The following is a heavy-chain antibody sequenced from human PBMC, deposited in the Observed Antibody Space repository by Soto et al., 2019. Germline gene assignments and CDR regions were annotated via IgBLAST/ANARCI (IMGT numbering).Heavy chain of an antibody. Sequence: GGSLRLSCAASGFTFSFYGMHWVRQAPGKGLEWVAVISYDGSNKYYADSVKGRFTISRDNSKNTLYLQMNSLRADDTALYYCAKDGSYSDPTNWFDPWGQGTLVTVSS. CDR3: AKDGSYSDPTNWFDP. CDR1: GFTFSFYG. CDR2: ISYDGSNK. V-gene: IGHV3-30*18. J-gene: IGHJ5*02. D-gene: IGHD4-17*01.